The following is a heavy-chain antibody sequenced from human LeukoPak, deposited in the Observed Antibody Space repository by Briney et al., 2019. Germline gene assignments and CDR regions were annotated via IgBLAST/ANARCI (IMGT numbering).Heavy chain of an antibody. D-gene: IGHD3-22*01. V-gene: IGHV3-48*01. CDR2: FSTSSGTI. CDR1: GFTFSSYS. J-gene: IGHJ4*02. Sequence: GGSLRLSCAASGFTFSSYSMNWVRQAPGKGLEWISYFSTSSGTISYADSVKGRFTISRDNAKNSLYLQMNSLRAEDTAVYYCARQGSYYPADFDYWGQGTLVTVSS. CDR3: ARQGSYYPADFDY.